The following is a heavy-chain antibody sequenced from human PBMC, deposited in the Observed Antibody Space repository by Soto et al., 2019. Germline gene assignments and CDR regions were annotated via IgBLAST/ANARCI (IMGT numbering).Heavy chain of an antibody. CDR3: AKNRGYCSGGSCYPAGLFDY. Sequence: PGGSLRLSCAASGFTFSSYAMSWVRQAPGKGLEWVSAISGSGGSTYYADSVKGRFTISRDNSKNTLYLQMNSLRAEDTAVYYCAKNRGYCSGGSCYPAGLFDYWGQGTLVTVSS. J-gene: IGHJ4*02. CDR1: GFTFSSYA. CDR2: ISGSGGST. V-gene: IGHV3-23*01. D-gene: IGHD2-15*01.